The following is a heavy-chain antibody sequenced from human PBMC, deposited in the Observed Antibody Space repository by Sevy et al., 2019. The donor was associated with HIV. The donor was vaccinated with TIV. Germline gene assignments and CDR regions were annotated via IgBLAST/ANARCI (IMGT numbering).Heavy chain of an antibody. J-gene: IGHJ3*02. Sequence: GGYLRLSCAASGFTFTSYSMNWVRQAPGKGLEWISYISSDSTTIYYVESVKGRFTISRDNTNNALYLQMISLRDEDTAVYYCARDPYYYDSSGSTLNAFDIWGQGTMVTVSS. V-gene: IGHV3-48*02. CDR1: GFTFTSYS. D-gene: IGHD3-22*01. CDR3: ARDPYYYDSSGSTLNAFDI. CDR2: ISSDSTTI.